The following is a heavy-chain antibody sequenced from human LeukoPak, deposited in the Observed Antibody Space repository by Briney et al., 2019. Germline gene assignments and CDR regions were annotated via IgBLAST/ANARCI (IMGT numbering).Heavy chain of an antibody. V-gene: IGHV1-2*06. Sequence: ASVKVSCKVSGYTLTELSMHWVRQAPGKGLEWMGRINPNSGGTNYAQKFQGRVTMTRDTSISTAYMELSRLRSDDTAVYYCARGARTYYYYYMDVWGKGTTVTVSS. CDR3: ARGARTYYYYYMDV. D-gene: IGHD1-26*01. J-gene: IGHJ6*03. CDR2: INPNSGGT. CDR1: GYTLTELS.